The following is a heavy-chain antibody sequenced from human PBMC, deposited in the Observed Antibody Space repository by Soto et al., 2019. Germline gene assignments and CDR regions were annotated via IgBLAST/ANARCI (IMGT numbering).Heavy chain of an antibody. CDR2: VRGSGGTT. V-gene: IGHV3-23*01. CDR3: SKCTVGTIVTWGWCHYLDP. D-gene: IGHD1-26*01. CDR1: GFTFSSSA. Sequence: EVQLLDSGGGLVQPGGSLRLSCAASGFTFSSSAMSWVRQAPGKGLEWVSAVRGSGGTTYYADSVRGRFTVSRDNSKNTLYLQMNSLRAETTAIFFCSKCTVGTIVTWGWCHYLDPWGQGTLVTVSS. J-gene: IGHJ5*02.